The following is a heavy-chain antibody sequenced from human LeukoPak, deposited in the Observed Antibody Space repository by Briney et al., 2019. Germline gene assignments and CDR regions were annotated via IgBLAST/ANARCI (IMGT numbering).Heavy chain of an antibody. D-gene: IGHD3-3*01. CDR2: INSDGSST. J-gene: IGHJ6*02. CDR3: ARVYDFWSGFLDYGMDV. CDR1: GFTFSSYW. V-gene: IGHV3-74*01. Sequence: GGSLRLSCAASGFTFSSYWMHWVRQAPGKGLVWVSRINSDGSSTSYADSVKGRFTISRDNAKNTLYLQMNSLRAEDTAVYYCARVYDFWSGFLDYGMDVWGQGTTVTVSS.